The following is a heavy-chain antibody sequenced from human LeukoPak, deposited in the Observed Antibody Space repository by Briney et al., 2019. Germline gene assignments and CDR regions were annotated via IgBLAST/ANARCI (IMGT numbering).Heavy chain of an antibody. CDR1: GGSFSSSNYY. J-gene: IGHJ2*01. Sequence: PSETLSLTCTVSGGSFSSSNYYWGWIRQPPGKGLEWIGSFYYSGSTNYNPSLKSRVTIPVDTSKNHFSLILTSVTAADSAVYYCARRLGASAWWYFDLWGRGTLVTVSS. D-gene: IGHD1-26*01. CDR2: FYYSGST. CDR3: ARRLGASAWWYFDL. V-gene: IGHV4-39*02.